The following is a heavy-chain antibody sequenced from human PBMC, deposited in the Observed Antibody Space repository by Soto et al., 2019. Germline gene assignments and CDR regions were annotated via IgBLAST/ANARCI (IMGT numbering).Heavy chain of an antibody. J-gene: IGHJ4*02. Sequence: SETLSLTCTVSGASIKSHYWSWIRQSPEKGLEWIGYIYYDGSTDYNPSLKSRVTISVDRSQSQFSLRLTDVTAADTAVYYCTRYDDYGPLCFAWWGQRTPVTVSS. CDR3: TRYDDYGPLCFAW. D-gene: IGHD4-17*01. CDR2: IYYDGST. CDR1: GASIKSHY. V-gene: IGHV4-59*08.